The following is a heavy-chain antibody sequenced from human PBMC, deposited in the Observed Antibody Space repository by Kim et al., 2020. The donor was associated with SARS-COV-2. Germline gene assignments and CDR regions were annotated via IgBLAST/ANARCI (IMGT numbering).Heavy chain of an antibody. CDR3: ARGGRAAAGTFSLGY. D-gene: IGHD6-13*01. Sequence: ASVKVSCKASGYTFTGYYMHWVRQAPGQGLEWMGWINPNSGGTNYAQKFQGRVTMTRDTSISTAYMELSRLRSDDTAVYYCARGGRAAAGTFSLGYWGQGTLVTVSS. CDR1: GYTFTGYY. CDR2: INPNSGGT. V-gene: IGHV1-2*02. J-gene: IGHJ4*02.